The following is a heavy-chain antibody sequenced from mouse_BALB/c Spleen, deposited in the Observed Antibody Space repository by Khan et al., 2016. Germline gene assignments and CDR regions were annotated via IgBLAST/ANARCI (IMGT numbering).Heavy chain of an antibody. CDR3: AAYRYYDGSSKYFDV. J-gene: IGHJ1*01. CDR1: GYTFTNYG. Sequence: QIQLVQSGPELKKPGKTVKISCKATGYTFTNYGMNWVKQAPGKGLKWMGWINTYSGESTYADDFKGRFAFSSETSANTAYLQINNLKNEDTATXFSAAYRYYDGSSKYFDVWGAVTTVTVSS. D-gene: IGHD1-1*01. CDR2: INTYSGES. V-gene: IGHV9-3-1*01.